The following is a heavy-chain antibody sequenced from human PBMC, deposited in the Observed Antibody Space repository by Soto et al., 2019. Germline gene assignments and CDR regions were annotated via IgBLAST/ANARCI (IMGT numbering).Heavy chain of an antibody. Sequence: ASVKVSCKASGYTFTGYYMHWVRQAPGQGLEWMGWINPNSGGTNYAQKFQGWVTMTRDTSISTAYMELSRLRSDDTAVYYCARGDTIFGVVDYYYYYMDVWGKGTTVTVSS. CDR1: GYTFTGYY. D-gene: IGHD3-3*01. CDR2: INPNSGGT. CDR3: ARGDTIFGVVDYYYYYMDV. V-gene: IGHV1-2*04. J-gene: IGHJ6*03.